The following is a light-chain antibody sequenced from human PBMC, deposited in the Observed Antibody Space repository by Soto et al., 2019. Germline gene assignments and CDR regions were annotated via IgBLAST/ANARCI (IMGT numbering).Light chain of an antibody. V-gene: IGLV1-44*01. CDR1: SSNIGSNT. CDR2: NNN. J-gene: IGLJ3*02. Sequence: QPVLTQPPSASGTPGQRVTISCSGSSSNIGSNTVTWYQQLPGTAPKLLIYNNNQRPSGVPDRFSGSKSGTSASLAISGLQSEDEADYYCATWDDSLNGFWVFGGGTKLTVL. CDR3: ATWDDSLNGFWV.